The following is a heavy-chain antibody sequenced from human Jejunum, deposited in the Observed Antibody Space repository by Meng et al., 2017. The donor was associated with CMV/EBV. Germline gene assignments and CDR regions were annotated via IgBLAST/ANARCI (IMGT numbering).Heavy chain of an antibody. D-gene: IGHD1-14*01. CDR1: GYIFNNYG. CDR2: ISAYNGNT. CDR3: ARDLPGGTKGTWLDL. Sequence: QVSLWQSGAEVMKPGASVKVSCKASGYIFNNYGVSWVRQAPGQGPEWMGWISAYNGNTNYAQNFQGRFTMTTDTSTSTAYMELRSLRSDDTAVYYCARDLPGGTKGTWLDLWGQGTLVTVSS. V-gene: IGHV1-18*01. J-gene: IGHJ5*02.